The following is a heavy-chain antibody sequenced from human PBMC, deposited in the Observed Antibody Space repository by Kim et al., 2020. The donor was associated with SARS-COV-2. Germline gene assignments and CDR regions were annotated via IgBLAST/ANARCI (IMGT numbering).Heavy chain of an antibody. CDR3: ARRSVGSGTDY. V-gene: IGHV6-1*01. Sequence: NDYAVSVKSRITITPDTSKSQFSLQLNSVTPEDTAMYYCARRSVGSGTDYWGQGTLVTVSS. D-gene: IGHD2-15*01. J-gene: IGHJ4*02. CDR2: N.